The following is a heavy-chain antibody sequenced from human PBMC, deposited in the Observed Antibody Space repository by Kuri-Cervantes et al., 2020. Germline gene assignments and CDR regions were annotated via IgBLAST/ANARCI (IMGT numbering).Heavy chain of an antibody. D-gene: IGHD3-3*01. Sequence: GGSLRLSCAASGFTFSSYWMHWVRQAPGKGLVWVSRINSDGSSTSYADSVKGRFTISRDNAKNTLYLQMNSLRAEDTAVYYCARDPITIFGVVTHGFAYWGQGTLVTVSS. CDR1: GFTFSSYW. CDR2: INSDGSST. V-gene: IGHV3-74*01. J-gene: IGHJ4*02. CDR3: ARDPITIFGVVTHGFAY.